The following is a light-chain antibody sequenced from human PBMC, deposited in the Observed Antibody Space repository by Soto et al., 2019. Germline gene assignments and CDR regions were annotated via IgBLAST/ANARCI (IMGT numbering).Light chain of an antibody. J-gene: IGKJ3*01. CDR1: QAISNY. Sequence: DIQLTQSPSFLSASVGDRVTITCRASQAISNYLAWYQQKPGKAPKLLIYAASTLQSGVPSRFSGSGSGTEFTLTISSLQPEDFATYYCQQFNSNSLTFGPGTKVDIK. CDR3: QQFNSNSLT. CDR2: AAS. V-gene: IGKV1-9*01.